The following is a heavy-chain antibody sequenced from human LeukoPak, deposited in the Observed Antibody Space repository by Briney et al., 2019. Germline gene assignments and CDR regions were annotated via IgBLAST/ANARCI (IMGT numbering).Heavy chain of an antibody. Sequence: GASVKVSRKASGGTFSSYAISWVRQAPGQGLEWMGRIIPIFGTANYAQKFQGRVTITTDESTSTAYMELSSLRSEDTAMYYCARSPLSFDSYGSPSHAFDIWGQGTMVTVSS. J-gene: IGHJ3*02. D-gene: IGHD5-18*01. V-gene: IGHV1-69*05. CDR2: IIPIFGTA. CDR3: ARSPLSFDSYGSPSHAFDI. CDR1: GGTFSSYA.